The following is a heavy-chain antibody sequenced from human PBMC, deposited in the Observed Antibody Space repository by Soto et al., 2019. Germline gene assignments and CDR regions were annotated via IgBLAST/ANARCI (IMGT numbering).Heavy chain of an antibody. CDR1: GFTFSSYG. CDR3: AKWNGGFDY. V-gene: IGHV3-30*18. Sequence: QVQLVESGGGVVQPGRSLRLSCAASGFTFSSYGMHWVRQAPGKGLEWVAVISYDGSYKYYADYVKGRFTISRDHSKNTLYLQMNSLRAEDTAVYYCAKWNGGFDYWGQGTLVTVSS. CDR2: ISYDGSYK. J-gene: IGHJ4*02. D-gene: IGHD3-16*01.